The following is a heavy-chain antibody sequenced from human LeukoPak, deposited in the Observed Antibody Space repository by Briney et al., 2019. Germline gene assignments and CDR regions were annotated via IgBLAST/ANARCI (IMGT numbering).Heavy chain of an antibody. CDR1: GGSISSGSYY. CDR2: IYTSGST. J-gene: IGHJ4*02. V-gene: IGHV4-61*02. D-gene: IGHD3-3*02. Sequence: SETLSLTCSVSGGSISSGSYYWSWIRQPAGKGLEWIGRIYTSGSTNYNPSLKSRVTISVDTSKNQFSLKLSSVTAADTAVYYCARHLHPHYYFDYWGQGTLVTVSS. CDR3: ARHLHPHYYFDY.